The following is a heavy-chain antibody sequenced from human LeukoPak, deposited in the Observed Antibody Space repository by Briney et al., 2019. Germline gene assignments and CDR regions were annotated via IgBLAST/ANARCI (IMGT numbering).Heavy chain of an antibody. Sequence: GASVKVSCKASGYTFTSYDINWVRQATGQGLEWMGWMNPNSGNTGYAQKFQGRVTMTRNTSISTAYMELSSLRSKDTAVYYCARGASVYRRECILLHRWGQRTLVTVSS. CDR3: ARGASVYRRECILLHR. V-gene: IGHV1-8*01. CDR1: GYTFTSYD. D-gene: IGHD2-21*01. CDR2: MNPNSGNT. J-gene: IGHJ5*02.